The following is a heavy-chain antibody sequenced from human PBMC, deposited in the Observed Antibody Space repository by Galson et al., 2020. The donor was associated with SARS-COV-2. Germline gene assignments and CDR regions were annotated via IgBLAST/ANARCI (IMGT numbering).Heavy chain of an antibody. CDR2: ISSSGSTI. CDR1: GFTFSSYE. CDR3: ARYNDSSGYPYEDDAFDI. D-gene: IGHD3-22*01. V-gene: IGHV3-48*03. J-gene: IGHJ3*02. Sequence: TGGSLRLSCAASGFTFSSYEMNWVRQAPGKGLEWVSYISSSGSTIYYADSVKGRFTISRDNAKNSLYLQMNSLRAEDTAVYYCARYNDSSGYPYEDDAFDIWGQGTMVTVSS.